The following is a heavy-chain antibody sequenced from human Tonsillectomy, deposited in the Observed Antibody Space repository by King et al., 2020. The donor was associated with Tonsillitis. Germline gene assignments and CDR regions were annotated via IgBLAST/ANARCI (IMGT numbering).Heavy chain of an antibody. Sequence: TLKESGPALVKPTQTLTLTCTFSGFSLSTSGMRVSWIRQPPGKALEWLARIDWDDDKFYSTSLKTRLTIPKDTSKNQVVLTMTNMDPVDTATYYCARLDTAMVTDAFDIWGQGTMVTVSS. J-gene: IGHJ3*02. D-gene: IGHD5-18*01. V-gene: IGHV2-70*04. CDR3: ARLDTAMVTDAFDI. CDR2: IDWDDDK. CDR1: GFSLSTSGMR.